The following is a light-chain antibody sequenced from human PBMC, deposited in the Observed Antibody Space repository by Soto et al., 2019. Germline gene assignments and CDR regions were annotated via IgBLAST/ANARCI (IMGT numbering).Light chain of an antibody. CDR1: QSLLHSDGKTY. Sequence: DIVMTQTPLSLSVTPGQPASISCKSSQSLLHSDGKTYLFWYLQKPGQPPPLLISEVSNRVSGVPDMFSGSGSATDFTLKFSRVEAEDVGVYYCMQTIHLPLTFRQATRLDIK. CDR3: MQTIHLPLT. CDR2: EVS. J-gene: IGKJ5*01. V-gene: IGKV2D-29*01.